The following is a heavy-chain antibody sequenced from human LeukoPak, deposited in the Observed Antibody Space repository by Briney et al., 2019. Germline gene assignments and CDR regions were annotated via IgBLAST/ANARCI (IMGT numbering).Heavy chain of an antibody. J-gene: IGHJ4*02. CDR2: IIPIFGTA. V-gene: IGHV1-69*13. CDR1: GGTFSSYA. D-gene: IGHD6-13*01. CDR3: ASKIDPVAAAGSLDY. Sequence: SVKVSCKASGGTFSSYAISWVRQAPGQGLEWMGGIIPIFGTANYAQKFQGRVTITADESTSTAYMELSSLRSEDTAVYYCASKIDPVAAAGSLDYWGQGTLVTVSS.